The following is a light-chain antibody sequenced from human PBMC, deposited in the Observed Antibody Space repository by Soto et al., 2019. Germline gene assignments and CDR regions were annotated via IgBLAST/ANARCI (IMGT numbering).Light chain of an antibody. V-gene: IGKV1-5*01. CDR1: RSISSC. J-gene: IGKJ3*01. CDR3: QQYDSWPFT. CDR2: AAS. Sequence: DIQMTQSPSTLFASVGDRVTITCRASRSISSCLAWYQQKPGKAPKLLIYAASTMPSGIPSRFSGSGSGTGFTLTITRLQSEDFAVYYCQQYDSWPFTFGHGTKVDIK.